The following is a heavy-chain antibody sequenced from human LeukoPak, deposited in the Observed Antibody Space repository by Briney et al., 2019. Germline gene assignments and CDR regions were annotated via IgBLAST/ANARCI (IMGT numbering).Heavy chain of an antibody. CDR2: IYYSGST. CDR3: ARDRRWFGEGFHYYYYMDV. CDR1: GGSISSGGYS. V-gene: IGHV4-30-4*07. Sequence: SETLSLTCAVSGGSISSGGYSWSWIRQPPGKGLEWIGYIYYSGSTYYNPSLKSRVTISVDTSKNQVSLKLSSVTAADTAVYYCARDRRWFGEGFHYYYYMDVWGKGTTVTVSS. D-gene: IGHD3-10*01. J-gene: IGHJ6*03.